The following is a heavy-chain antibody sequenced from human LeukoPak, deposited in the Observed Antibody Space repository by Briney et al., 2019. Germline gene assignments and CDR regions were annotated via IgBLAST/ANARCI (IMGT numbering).Heavy chain of an antibody. D-gene: IGHD1-7*01. J-gene: IGHJ6*02. CDR3: AKDSTGYNWNYGWWYYYYGMDV. CDR2: ISYDESNK. Sequence: GGSLRLSCAASGFTFSSYGMHWVRQAPGKGLEWVAVISYDESNKYYADSVKGRFTISRDNSKNTLYLQMNSLRAEDTAVYYCAKDSTGYNWNYGWWYYYYGMDVWGQGTTVTVSS. CDR1: GFTFSSYG. V-gene: IGHV3-30*18.